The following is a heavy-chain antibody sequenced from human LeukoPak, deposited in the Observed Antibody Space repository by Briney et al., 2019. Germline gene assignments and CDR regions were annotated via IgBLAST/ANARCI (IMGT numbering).Heavy chain of an antibody. CDR1: GGSISSGGYY. CDR3: ARSGHYGDYGWVDY. Sequence: SQTLSLTCTVSGGSISSGGYYWSWIRQHPGKGLEWIGYIYYSGSTYYNPSLKSRVTISVDTSKNQFSLKLSSVTAADTAVYYCARSGHYGDYGWVDYWGQGTLVTVSS. V-gene: IGHV4-31*03. D-gene: IGHD4-17*01. J-gene: IGHJ4*02. CDR2: IYYSGST.